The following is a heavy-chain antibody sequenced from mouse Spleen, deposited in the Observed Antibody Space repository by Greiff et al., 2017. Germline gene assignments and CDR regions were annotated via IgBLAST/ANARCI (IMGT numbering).Heavy chain of an antibody. CDR3: AKHIYYGSSYDAMDY. Sequence: DVKLVESGGGLVKPGGSLKLSCAASGFTFSSYAMSWVRQTPEKRLEWVATISSGGSYTYYPDSVKGRFTISRDNAKNTLYLQMSSLRSEDAAMYYCAKHIYYGSSYDAMDYWGQGTSVTVSS. CDR2: ISSGGSYT. CDR1: GFTFSSYA. J-gene: IGHJ4*01. D-gene: IGHD1-1*01. V-gene: IGHV5-9-3*01.